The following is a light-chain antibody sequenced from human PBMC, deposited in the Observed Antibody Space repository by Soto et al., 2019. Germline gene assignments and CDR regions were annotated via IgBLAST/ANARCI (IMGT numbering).Light chain of an antibody. CDR2: KVS. CDR3: MQGTHWPP. J-gene: IGKJ3*01. CDR1: QSLVYSDGNTY. V-gene: IGKV2-30*01. Sequence: DVVMTQSPLSLPVTLGQPASISCRSSQSLVYSDGNTYLNWFQQRPGQSPRRLIYKVSNRDSGVPDRVSGSGSGTDFTLKISRVAAEDVGVYYCMQGTHWPPIGPGTKVDIK.